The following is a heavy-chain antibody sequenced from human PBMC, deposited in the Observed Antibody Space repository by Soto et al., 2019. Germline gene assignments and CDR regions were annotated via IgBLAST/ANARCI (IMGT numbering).Heavy chain of an antibody. J-gene: IGHJ3*02. CDR2: IIPIFGTA. CDR1: GGTFSSYA. V-gene: IGHV1-69*13. CDR3: AREAPVRVEKAFDI. D-gene: IGHD2-15*01. Sequence: GASVKVSCKASGGTFSSYAISWVRQAPGQGLEWMGGIIPIFGTANYAQKFQGRVTITADESTSTAYMGLSSLRSEDTAVYYCAREAPVRVEKAFDIWGQGTMVTVSS.